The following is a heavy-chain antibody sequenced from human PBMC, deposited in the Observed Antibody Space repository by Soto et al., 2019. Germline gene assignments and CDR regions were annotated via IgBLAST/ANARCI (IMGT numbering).Heavy chain of an antibody. V-gene: IGHV3-30*03. CDR3: ARVIRADSTSSNFYYYSGLDV. CDR2: ISNNGINK. J-gene: IGHJ6*02. Sequence: QVQLVESGGGVVQPGRSLRLSCAASGFTFSTYGMHWVRQAPGKGLEWLAVISNNGINKYYADSVKGRFTFSRDNSKDTLFLQMNSVRGEDTAIYYCARVIRADSTSSNFYYYSGLDVWGQGTTVTVSS. CDR1: GFTFSTYG. D-gene: IGHD6-6*01.